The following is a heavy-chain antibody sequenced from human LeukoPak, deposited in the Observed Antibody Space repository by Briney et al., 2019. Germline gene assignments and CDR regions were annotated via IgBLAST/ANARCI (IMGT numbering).Heavy chain of an antibody. CDR1: GGSIGSSSYY. CDR3: ARLMTTVVAGPYYYYYYMDV. CDR2: IYYSGST. J-gene: IGHJ6*03. V-gene: IGHV4-39*01. D-gene: IGHD4-23*01. Sequence: SETLSLTCTVSGGSIGSSSYYWGWIRQPPGKGLEWIGSIYYSGSTYYNPSLKSRVTISVDTSKNQFSLKLTSVTAADTAVYYCARLMTTVVAGPYYYYYYMDVWGKGTTVTVSS.